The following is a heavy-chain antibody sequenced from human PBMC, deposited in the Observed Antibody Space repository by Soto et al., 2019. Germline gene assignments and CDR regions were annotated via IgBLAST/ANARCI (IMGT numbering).Heavy chain of an antibody. V-gene: IGHV4-34*01. CDR1: GGSLSGYY. J-gene: IGHJ4*02. CDR3: ARGQEGVVATH. CDR2: VKDGGHT. D-gene: IGHD5-12*01. Sequence: QVQLQQWGAGLLKPSETLSLNCAVTGGSLSGYYWSWIRQPPGKGLEWIGEVKDGGHTNYSPSLRGRVTISSDTSNSQDALRLNSVTAADTGVYYCARGQEGVVATHWDQGSLVTVSS.